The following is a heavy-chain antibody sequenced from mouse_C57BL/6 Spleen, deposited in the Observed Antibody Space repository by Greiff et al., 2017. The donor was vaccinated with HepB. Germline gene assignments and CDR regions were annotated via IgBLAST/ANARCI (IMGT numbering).Heavy chain of an antibody. CDR3: ARGGYGSSYAMDY. CDR2: IDPSDSYT. CDR1: GYTFTSYW. D-gene: IGHD1-1*01. V-gene: IGHV1-69*01. J-gene: IGHJ4*01. Sequence: QVQLQQSGPELVKPGASVKLSCKASGYTFTSYWMHWVKQRPGQGLEWIGEIDPSDSYTNYNQKFKGKSTLTVDKSSSTAYMQLSSLTSEDSAVYYCARGGYGSSYAMDYWGQGTSVTVSS.